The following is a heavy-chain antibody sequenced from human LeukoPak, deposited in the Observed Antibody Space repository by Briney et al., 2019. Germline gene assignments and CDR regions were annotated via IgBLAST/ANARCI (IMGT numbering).Heavy chain of an antibody. J-gene: IGHJ4*01. V-gene: IGHV4-61*02. CDR1: GGSISSGSHY. CDR3: ARDLSDDSSGYSYYFDY. CDR2: IYSTGGT. Sequence: PSRTLSLTCTVSGGSISSGSHYWSWIRQPAGKGLEWIGRIYSTGGTTYNPSLKSRVTLSVDTSKNQFSLKLSSVTAADTAVYYCARDLSDDSSGYSYYFDYWGHGTLVTVSS. D-gene: IGHD3-22*01.